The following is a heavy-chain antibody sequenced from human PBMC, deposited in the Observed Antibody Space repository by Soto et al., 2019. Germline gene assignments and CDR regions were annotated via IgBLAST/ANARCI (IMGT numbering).Heavy chain of an antibody. J-gene: IGHJ4*02. V-gene: IGHV4-59*01. CDR3: ARARGTVTRYYFDY. CDR2: IYYSGST. Sequence: SETLSLTCTVSGGSISSYYWSWIRQPPGKGLEWIGYIYYSGSTNYNPSLKSRVTISVDTSKNQFSLKLSSVTAADTAVYYCARARGTVTRYYFDYWGQGTLVTVSS. D-gene: IGHD4-4*01. CDR1: GGSISSYY.